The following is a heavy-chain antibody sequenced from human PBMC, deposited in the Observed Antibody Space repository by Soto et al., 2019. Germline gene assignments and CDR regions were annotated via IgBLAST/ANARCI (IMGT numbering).Heavy chain of an antibody. CDR3: AKEMANEYYFDY. CDR1: GFTFISYG. CDR2: ISYDGSNK. Sequence: LRLSCAASGFTFISYGMHWVRQAPGKGLEWVAVISYDGSNKYYADSVKGRFTISRDNSKNTLYLQMNSLRAEDTAVYYCAKEMANEYYFDYWAQGKLMTLSS. V-gene: IGHV3-30*18. J-gene: IGHJ4*02. D-gene: IGHD5-12*01.